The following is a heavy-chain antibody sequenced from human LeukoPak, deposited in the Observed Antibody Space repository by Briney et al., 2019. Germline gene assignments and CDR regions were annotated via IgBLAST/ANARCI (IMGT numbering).Heavy chain of an antibody. CDR3: ARVPGGRAAAGTVIYYMDV. CDR2: INPTSGGT. V-gene: IGHV1-2*02. CDR1: RYTPTGYY. D-gene: IGHD2-15*01. J-gene: IGHJ6*03. Sequence: RASLRVSCTPSRYTPTGYYIHTVRQSPGPQGKCMGWINPTSGGTNYAQKFQGRVTMTRDTSISTAYMELSRLRSDDTAVYYWARVPGGRAAAGTVIYYMDVWGKGTTVTVSS.